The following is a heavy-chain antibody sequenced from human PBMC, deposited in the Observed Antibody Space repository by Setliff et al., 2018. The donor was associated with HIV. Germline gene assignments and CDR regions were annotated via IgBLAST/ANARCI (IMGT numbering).Heavy chain of an antibody. CDR3: TRDWRAYGLMGS. V-gene: IGHV4-4*02. CDR1: GVSISSSNW. Sequence: KPSETLSLTCAVSGVSISSSNWWSWVRQPPGKGLEWIGEIYFNLQTNYNPAFKSRVSMGLDNAKHQFSLRLTSVTAADTAIYYCTRDWRAYGLMGSWGQGMLVTVS. J-gene: IGHJ5*02. D-gene: IGHD4-17*01. CDR2: IYFNLQT.